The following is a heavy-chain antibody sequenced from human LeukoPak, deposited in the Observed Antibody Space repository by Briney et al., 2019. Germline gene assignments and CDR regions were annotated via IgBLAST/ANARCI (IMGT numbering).Heavy chain of an antibody. D-gene: IGHD6-13*01. CDR1: GASITGGSYY. V-gene: IGHV4-61*02. Sequence: PSQTLSLTCTVSGASITGGSYYWTWIRQPAGKGLEWIGRIYTSGITTYNPSLKSRVTISLDMSKNQISLNLNSVTAADTAVYYCARRGYLYGNWFDPWGQGTLVTVSS. J-gene: IGHJ5*02. CDR2: IYTSGIT. CDR3: ARRGYLYGNWFDP.